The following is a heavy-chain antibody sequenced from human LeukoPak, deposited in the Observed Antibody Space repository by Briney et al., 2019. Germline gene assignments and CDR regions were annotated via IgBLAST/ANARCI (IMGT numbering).Heavy chain of an antibody. Sequence: GGSLRLSCAASGFTFSSYSMNWVRQASGKGLEWVSSISSSSSYIYYADSVKGRFTISRDNAKNSLYLQMNSLRAEDTAVYYCASSVVEQLVRDDYWGQGTLVTVSS. D-gene: IGHD6-6*01. CDR1: GFTFSSYS. CDR3: ASSVVEQLVRDDY. J-gene: IGHJ4*02. CDR2: ISSSSSYI. V-gene: IGHV3-21*01.